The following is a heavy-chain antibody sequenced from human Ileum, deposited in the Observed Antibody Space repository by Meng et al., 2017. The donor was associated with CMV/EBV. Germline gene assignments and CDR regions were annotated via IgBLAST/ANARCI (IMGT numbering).Heavy chain of an antibody. CDR2: INPDGSRR. J-gene: IGHJ4*02. CDR1: GFTSSTYW. CDR3: ARGFRDY. V-gene: IGHV3-74*01. Sequence: GESLKISCATSGFTSSTYWMHWVRQAPGKGLVWVSRINPDGSRRDYADSVKGRFTISRDNAKNTLYLQMNSLRAEDTAVYYCARGFRDYWGQGTLVTVSS.